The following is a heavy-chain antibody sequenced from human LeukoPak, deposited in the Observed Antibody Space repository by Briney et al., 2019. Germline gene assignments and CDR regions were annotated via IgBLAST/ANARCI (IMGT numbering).Heavy chain of an antibody. CDR1: GFTVSSNY. D-gene: IGHD3-3*01. CDR2: IYSGGST. Sequence: GGSLRLSCAASGFTVSSNYMSWVRQAPGKGLEWVSVIYSGGSTYYADSVKGRFTISRDNSKNTLYLQMNSLRAEDTAVYYCARGAVVLEWLVRQKDNWFDPWGQGTLVTVSS. J-gene: IGHJ5*02. CDR3: ARGAVVLEWLVRQKDNWFDP. V-gene: IGHV3-66*01.